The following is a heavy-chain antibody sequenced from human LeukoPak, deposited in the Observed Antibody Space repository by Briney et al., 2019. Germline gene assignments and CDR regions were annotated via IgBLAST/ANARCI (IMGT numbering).Heavy chain of an antibody. D-gene: IGHD3-22*01. J-gene: IGHJ4*02. CDR3: AKGVYSSGYYYYFDY. CDR1: GFTFNTYT. Sequence: GGSLRLSCAASGFTFNTYTMSWVRQAPGKGLEWVSTISGGGGSTYYADSVKGRFTISRDNSKNTLYLQMNSLRAEDSAVYYCAKGVYSSGYYYYFDYWGQGTLVTVSS. CDR2: ISGGGGST. V-gene: IGHV3-23*01.